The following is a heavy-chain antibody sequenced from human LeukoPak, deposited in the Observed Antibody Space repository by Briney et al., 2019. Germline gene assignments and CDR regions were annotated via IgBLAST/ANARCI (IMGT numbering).Heavy chain of an antibody. J-gene: IGHJ5*02. Sequence: RGSLRLSCAASGFTFSNHWMHWVRQAPGKGLVWVSRIKSDGSGTRYADSVKGRFAISRDNAKNTLYLQMNSLRAEDTAVYYCARDREMVTGVGWFDPWGQGTLVTVSS. D-gene: IGHD5-24*01. CDR3: ARDREMVTGVGWFDP. V-gene: IGHV3-74*01. CDR2: IKSDGSGT. CDR1: GFTFSNHW.